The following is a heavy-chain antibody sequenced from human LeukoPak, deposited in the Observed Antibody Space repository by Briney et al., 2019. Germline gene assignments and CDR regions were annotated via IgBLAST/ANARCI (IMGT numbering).Heavy chain of an antibody. CDR1: GGSITSTSY. J-gene: IGHJ4*02. D-gene: IGHD3-9*01. CDR2: LYHSVST. Sequence: SETLSLTCSVSGGSITSTSYWGWIRQPSGKGLEWIGTLYHSVSTYSTPSLKSPVTISVDTSKNQFSLKLSSATAADTAVHYCARGVSDTYDLSTGPPLFFFDSWGPGTPVTVSS. CDR3: ARGVSDTYDLSTGPPLFFFDS. V-gene: IGHV4-39*07.